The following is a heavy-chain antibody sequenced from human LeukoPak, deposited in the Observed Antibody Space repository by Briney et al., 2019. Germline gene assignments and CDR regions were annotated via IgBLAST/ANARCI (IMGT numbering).Heavy chain of an antibody. CDR2: ISSSGSTI. CDR1: GFTFSSYW. Sequence: GGSLRLSCAASGFTFSSYWMHWVRQAPGKGLEWVSYISSSGSTIYYADSVKGRFTISRDNAKNSLYLQMNSLRAEDTAVYYCARGARYYYGSGSWFDYWGQGTLVTVSS. V-gene: IGHV3-48*04. J-gene: IGHJ4*02. D-gene: IGHD3-10*01. CDR3: ARGARYYYGSGSWFDY.